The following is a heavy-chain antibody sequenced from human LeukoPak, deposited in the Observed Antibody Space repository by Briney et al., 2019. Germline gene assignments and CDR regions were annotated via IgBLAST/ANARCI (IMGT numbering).Heavy chain of an antibody. CDR1: GYTFTGYY. Sequence: ASVKVSCKASGYTFTGYYMHWVRQAPGQGLEWMGRINPNSGGTNYAQMFQGRVTMTRDTSISTAYMELSRLRSDDTAVYYCASLPLPTYGSGSYGANPNPNPNFDYWGQGTLVTVSS. V-gene: IGHV1-2*06. CDR2: INPNSGGT. J-gene: IGHJ4*02. CDR3: ASLPLPTYGSGSYGANPNPNPNFDY. D-gene: IGHD3-10*01.